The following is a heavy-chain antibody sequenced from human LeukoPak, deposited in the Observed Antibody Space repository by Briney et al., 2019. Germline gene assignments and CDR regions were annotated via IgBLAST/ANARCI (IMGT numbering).Heavy chain of an antibody. CDR2: IYYSGST. J-gene: IGHJ4*02. V-gene: IGHV4-39*01. Sequence: SETLSLTFTVSGGSIGSSSYYWGWIRQPPGKGLEWIESIYYSGSTYYNPSLKSRVTISVDTSKNKFSLKLSSVTAADTAVYYCARCRYYGSGSYYDFDYWGQGTLVTVSS. D-gene: IGHD3-10*01. CDR1: GGSIGSSSYY. CDR3: ARCRYYGSGSYYDFDY.